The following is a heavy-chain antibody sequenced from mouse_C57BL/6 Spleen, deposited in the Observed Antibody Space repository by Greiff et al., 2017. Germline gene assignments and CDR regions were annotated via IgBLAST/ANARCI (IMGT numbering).Heavy chain of an antibody. Sequence: VQLQQSGAELARPGASVKMSCKASGYTFTSYTMHWVKQRPGQGLEWIGYINPSSGYTKYNQKFKDKATLTADKSSSTAYMQLSSLTSEDSAVYYCARYDYGNYLAWFAYWGQGTLVTVSA. CDR1: GYTFTSYT. D-gene: IGHD2-1*01. J-gene: IGHJ3*01. CDR3: ARYDYGNYLAWFAY. V-gene: IGHV1-4*01. CDR2: INPSSGYT.